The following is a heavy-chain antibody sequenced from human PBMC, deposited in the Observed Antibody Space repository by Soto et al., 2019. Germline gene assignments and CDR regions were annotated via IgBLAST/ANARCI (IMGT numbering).Heavy chain of an antibody. CDR1: GFTXSSYA. V-gene: IGHV3-23*01. J-gene: IGHJ4*02. D-gene: IGHD2-2*01. Sequence: PGGSLRLSCAASGFTXSSYAMSWVRQAPGKGLEWVSAISGSGGSTYYADSVKGRFTISRDNSKNTLYLQMNSLRAEDTAIYYCAREVVVSRGASYFGYWGPGTLVTVSS. CDR2: ISGSGGST. CDR3: AREVVVSRGASYFGY.